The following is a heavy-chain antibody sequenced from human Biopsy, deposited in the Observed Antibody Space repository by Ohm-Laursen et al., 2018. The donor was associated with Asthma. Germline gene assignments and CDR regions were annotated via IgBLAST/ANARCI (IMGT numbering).Heavy chain of an antibody. Sequence: SLRLSRTASRFTYEVHWVRQAPGKGLEWVAVISYDGSSIYYADSVKGRFTISRDNSKNTLSLQMNSLTAEDTAVYYCARTYYDFLTGQVNDAFAIWGQGTMVTVSS. CDR2: ISYDGSSI. J-gene: IGHJ3*02. CDR3: ARTYYDFLTGQVNDAFAI. V-gene: IGHV3-30-3*01. D-gene: IGHD3-9*01. CDR1: RFTYE.